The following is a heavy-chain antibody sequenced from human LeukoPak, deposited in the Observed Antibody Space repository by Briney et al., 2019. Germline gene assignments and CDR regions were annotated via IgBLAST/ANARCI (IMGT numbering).Heavy chain of an antibody. CDR3: ARRRGDGYNFGTIDY. CDR1: GFTVSSNY. D-gene: IGHD5-24*01. J-gene: IGHJ4*02. V-gene: IGHV3-66*01. CDR2: IYSGGST. Sequence: GGSLRLSCAASGFTVSSNYMSWVRQAPGKGLEWVSVIYSGGSTYYADSVKGRFTISRDNSKHTLYLQMNSLRAEDTAVYYCARRRGDGYNFGTIDYWGQGTLVTVSS.